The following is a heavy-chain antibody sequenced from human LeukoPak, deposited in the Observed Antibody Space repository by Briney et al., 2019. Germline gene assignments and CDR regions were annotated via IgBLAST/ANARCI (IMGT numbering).Heavy chain of an antibody. CDR2: SSYDGSNK. D-gene: IGHD3-22*01. J-gene: IGHJ4*02. V-gene: IGHV3-30*03. CDR1: GFPFSTYG. Sequence: GGSLRLSCAASGFPFSTYGMHWVRQAPGKGLEWVAVSSYDGSNKYYADSVKGRFTISRDKSKNTLYLQMNSLRPEDTAVYYCARYNRYVVINYFDYWGQGTLVTVSS. CDR3: ARYNRYVVINYFDY.